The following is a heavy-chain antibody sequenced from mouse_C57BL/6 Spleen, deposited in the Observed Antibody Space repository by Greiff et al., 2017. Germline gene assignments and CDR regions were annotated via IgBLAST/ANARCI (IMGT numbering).Heavy chain of an antibody. V-gene: IGHV5-17*01. CDR3: ARDSNYLHWYFDV. CDR2: ISSGSSTI. Sequence: VQLKESGGGLVKPGGSLKLSCAASGFTFSDYGMHWVRQAPEKGLEWVAYISSGSSTIYYADTVKGRFTISRDNAKNTLFLQMTSLRSEDTAMYYCARDSNYLHWYFDVWGTGTTVTVSS. D-gene: IGHD2-5*01. CDR1: GFTFSDYG. J-gene: IGHJ1*03.